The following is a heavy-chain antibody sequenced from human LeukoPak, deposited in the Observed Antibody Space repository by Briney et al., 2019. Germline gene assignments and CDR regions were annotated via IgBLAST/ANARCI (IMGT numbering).Heavy chain of an antibody. V-gene: IGHV3-23*01. CDR2: ISSSGGST. CDR3: ARRYCTSTSCSYFDY. CDR1: GGSISSSSYY. Sequence: ETLSLTCTVSGGSISSSSYYWGWIRQPPGKGLEWVSTISSSGGSTYYADSVKGRFTISRDNSKNTLYLQMNSLRAEDTAVYYCARRYCTSTSCSYFDYWGQGTLVTVSS. J-gene: IGHJ4*02. D-gene: IGHD2-2*01.